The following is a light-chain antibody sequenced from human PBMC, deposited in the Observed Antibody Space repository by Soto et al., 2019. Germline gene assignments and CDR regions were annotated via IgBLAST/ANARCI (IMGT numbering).Light chain of an antibody. CDR3: QQYNTWRT. CDR1: QSVSSSY. V-gene: IGKV3-15*01. J-gene: IGKJ1*01. CDR2: DAS. Sequence: EILLTQSPGTLSLSPGERATLTCGASQSVSSSYLAWYQQKPGQPPRLLIYDASTRATGIPASISGSGSGTEFTLTISSLKSEDFAVYYCQQYNTWRTFGHGTKVDIK.